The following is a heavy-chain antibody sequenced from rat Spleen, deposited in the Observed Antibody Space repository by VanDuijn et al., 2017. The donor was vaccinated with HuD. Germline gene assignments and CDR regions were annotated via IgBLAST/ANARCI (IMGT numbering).Heavy chain of an antibody. J-gene: IGHJ2*01. Sequence: EVQLVESGGGLVQPGRSLKLSCAASGFTFSSFAMAWVRQAPKKGLEWVATISSDGRRNYYRDTVKGRFTLSRDNEKSTLSLKMDSLRSEDTATYYCARRHYGYTDYFDYWGQGVMVTVSS. CDR2: ISSDGRRN. CDR3: ARRHYGYTDYFDY. V-gene: IGHV5-7*01. D-gene: IGHD1-9*01. CDR1: GFTFSSFA.